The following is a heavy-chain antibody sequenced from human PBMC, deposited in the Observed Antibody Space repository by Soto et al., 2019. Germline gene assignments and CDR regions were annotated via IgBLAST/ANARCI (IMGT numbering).Heavy chain of an antibody. CDR1: GFTFSSYA. D-gene: IGHD3-22*01. CDR3: ARGPEYGMIVVSQGLVDY. V-gene: IGHV3-23*01. J-gene: IGHJ4*02. Sequence: PGGSLRLSCAASGFTFSSYAMSWVRQAPGKGLEWVSAISGSGGSTYYADSVKGRFTISRDNAKNTLYLQMNSLRAEDTAVYYCARGPEYGMIVVSQGLVDYWGQGTLVTVSS. CDR2: ISGSGGST.